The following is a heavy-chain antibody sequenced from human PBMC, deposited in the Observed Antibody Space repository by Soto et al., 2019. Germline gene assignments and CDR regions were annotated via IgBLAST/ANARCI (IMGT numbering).Heavy chain of an antibody. V-gene: IGHV4-4*02. Sequence: QVQLQESGPGLVKPSETLSLTCAVSGGSITSSDWWSWVRQPPGKGLEWIGETSHRGSTTYSPSLKXXDXIXXDKSKNQFSLKLSSVTAADTAVYSRARDGHTSGWPWGQGTMVTVSS. CDR2: TSHRGST. J-gene: IGHJ5*02. CDR1: GGSITSSDW. CDR3: ARDGHTSGWP. D-gene: IGHD6-25*01.